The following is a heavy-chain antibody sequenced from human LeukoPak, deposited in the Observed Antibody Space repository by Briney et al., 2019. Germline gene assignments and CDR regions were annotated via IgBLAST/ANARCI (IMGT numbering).Heavy chain of an antibody. Sequence: GGSLRLSCAASGFTFSSYAMSWVRQAPGKGLEWVAFIRYDGSNKYYADSVKGRFTISRDNSKNTLYLQMKSLRAEDTAVYYCAKGGGYEAQYYYYYLDVWGKGTTVTISS. CDR2: IRYDGSNK. J-gene: IGHJ6*03. CDR1: GFTFSSYA. V-gene: IGHV3-30*02. CDR3: AKGGGYEAQYYYYYLDV. D-gene: IGHD5-12*01.